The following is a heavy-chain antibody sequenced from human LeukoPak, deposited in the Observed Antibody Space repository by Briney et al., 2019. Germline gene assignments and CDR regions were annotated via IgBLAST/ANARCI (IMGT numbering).Heavy chain of an antibody. CDR3: AREGLGGYYPFDASDI. CDR2: ISAYNGNT. CDR1: GYTFTSYG. V-gene: IGHV1-18*01. Sequence: VASVKVSCKASGYTFTSYGISWVRQAPGQGLEWMGWISAYNGNTNYAQKLQGRVTMTTDTSTSTAYMELRSLRSDDTAVYYCAREGLGGYYPFDASDIWGQGTMVTVSS. J-gene: IGHJ3*02. D-gene: IGHD3-3*01.